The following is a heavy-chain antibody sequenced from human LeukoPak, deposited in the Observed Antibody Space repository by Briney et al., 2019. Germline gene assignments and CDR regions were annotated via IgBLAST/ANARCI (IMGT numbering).Heavy chain of an antibody. CDR3: ARDGEYGTGSYYRGCFDY. CDR1: GYSFTAFY. J-gene: IGHJ4*02. CDR2: IHPRSGET. V-gene: IGHV1-2*02. D-gene: IGHD3-10*01. Sequence: ASVKVSCKSSGYSFTAFYIHWVRQAPGQGLEWMGWIHPRSGETNYAYKFRGRVTMTRDTSISTTYMDLGSLGSDDTAVYYCARDGEYGTGSYYRGCFDYWGQGTLVTVSS.